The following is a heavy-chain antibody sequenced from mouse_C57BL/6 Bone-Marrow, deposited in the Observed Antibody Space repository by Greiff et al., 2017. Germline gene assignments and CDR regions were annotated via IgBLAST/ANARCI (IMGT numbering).Heavy chain of an antibody. Sequence: VQLQQSGAELVRPGASVKLSCTASGFNIKDDYMHWVKQRPEQGLEWIGWIDPENGDTEYASKFQGKATITADTSSNTAYLQLSSLTSEDTAVYYCTPDSSGPPWFAYWGQGTLVTVSA. D-gene: IGHD3-2*02. CDR1: GFNIKDDY. CDR3: TPDSSGPPWFAY. CDR2: IDPENGDT. V-gene: IGHV14-4*01. J-gene: IGHJ3*01.